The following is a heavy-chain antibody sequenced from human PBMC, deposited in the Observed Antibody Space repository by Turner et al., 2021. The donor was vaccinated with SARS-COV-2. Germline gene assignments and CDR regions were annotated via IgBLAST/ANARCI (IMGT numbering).Heavy chain of an antibody. Sequence: QVQLQESGPGLVKPSETLSLTCTVSGGSISSYYWSWIRQPPGKGLEWIGYIYSSGSTNYNPSLKSRVTISVDTSKNQFSLKLSSVTAADTAVYFCARGFEYWGQGTLVTVSS. CDR3: ARGFEY. CDR2: IYSSGST. J-gene: IGHJ4*02. CDR1: GGSISSYY. V-gene: IGHV4-59*01.